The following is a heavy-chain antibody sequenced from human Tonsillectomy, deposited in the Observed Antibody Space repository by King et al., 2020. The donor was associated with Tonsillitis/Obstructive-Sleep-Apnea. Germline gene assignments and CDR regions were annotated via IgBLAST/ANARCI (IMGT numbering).Heavy chain of an antibody. V-gene: IGHV1-18*01. J-gene: IGHJ4*02. CDR3: ARDSMSHYFDSSTYYTFAY. Sequence: QLVQSGAEVKKPGASVKVSCKASGYTFTSYGISWVRQAPGQGLEWMGWISAYNGDTNYPQNLQGRITMTTDTSRSTAYLDLRSLRSDDPAVYYCARDSMSHYFDSSTYYTFAYWGQGTLVTVSS. CDR2: ISAYNGDT. CDR1: GYTFTSYG. D-gene: IGHD3-22*01.